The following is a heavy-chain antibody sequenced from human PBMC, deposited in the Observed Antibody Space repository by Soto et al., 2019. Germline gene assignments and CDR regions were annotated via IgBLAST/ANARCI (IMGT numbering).Heavy chain of an antibody. CDR2: IGTVGDA. Sequence: EVNLVKSGGGLVQPGGSLRLSCAASGFTVSNSDMHWVRQSAGKGLEWLSGIGTVGDAYYPPSVRGRFTISRENAKNSLYLQMHGLRAEDTAVYFCASGTGAQLMYFDLSGRGTLVTVSS. CDR1: GFTVSNSD. D-gene: IGHD7-27*01. V-gene: IGHV3-13*01. J-gene: IGHJ2*01. CDR3: ASGTGAQLMYFDL.